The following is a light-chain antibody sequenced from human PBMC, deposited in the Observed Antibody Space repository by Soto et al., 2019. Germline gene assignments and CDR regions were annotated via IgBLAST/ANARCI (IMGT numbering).Light chain of an antibody. Sequence: EIVLTQSPGTLSLSPGERATLSCRASQSVSSSYLAWYQQKPGQAPRLLIYGASGRATGIPDRCSGSGSGTDFTLTISRLEPDDFAVYYCQQYGSSPLFTFGPGTKVDIK. CDR2: GAS. CDR1: QSVSSSY. CDR3: QQYGSSPLFT. J-gene: IGKJ3*01. V-gene: IGKV3-20*01.